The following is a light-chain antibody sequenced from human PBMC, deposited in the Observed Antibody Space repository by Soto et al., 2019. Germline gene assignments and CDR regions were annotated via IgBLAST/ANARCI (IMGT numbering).Light chain of an antibody. CDR1: QSVSSSY. J-gene: IGKJ3*01. CDR2: GAS. Sequence: EIVLTQSPGTLSLSPGERATLSCRASQSVSSSYLAWYQQKPGQAPRLLIYGASSRATGIPDRFSGSGSGTDVTLTISRLEPEDFAVYYCQQYGSAPFTFGPGTKVD. CDR3: QQYGSAPFT. V-gene: IGKV3-20*01.